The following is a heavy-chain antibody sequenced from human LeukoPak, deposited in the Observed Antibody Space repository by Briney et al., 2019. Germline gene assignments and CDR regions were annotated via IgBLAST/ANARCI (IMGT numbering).Heavy chain of an antibody. J-gene: IGHJ3*02. Sequence: PGGSLRLSCAASGFTLSNYWMTWVRQAPGKGLEWVATLKRDGSDRYNVDSVEGRFTISRDNAKNSLYLQMNSLRADDTAVYYCARGPYSSGWSNRGASDIWGQGTMVTVS. CDR2: LKRDGSDR. V-gene: IGHV3-7*01. D-gene: IGHD6-19*01. CDR3: ARGPYSSGWSNRGASDI. CDR1: GFTLSNYW.